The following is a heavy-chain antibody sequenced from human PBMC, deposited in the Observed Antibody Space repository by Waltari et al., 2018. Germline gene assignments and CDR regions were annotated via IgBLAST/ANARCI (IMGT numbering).Heavy chain of an antibody. V-gene: IGHV4-39*07. CDR2: SYYSGGT. D-gene: IGHD6-19*01. J-gene: IGHJ2*01. Sequence: QLQLQESGPGLVKPSETLSLTCTVSGGSISSSSYYWGWIRQPPGKGLEWVGGSYYSGGTHYNPCLKSRVTRAVETAKNQFYLKRSSVTAADTAVYYCAKQSPWWYFDLWGRGTLVTVSS. CDR3: AKQSPWWYFDL. CDR1: GGSISSSSYY.